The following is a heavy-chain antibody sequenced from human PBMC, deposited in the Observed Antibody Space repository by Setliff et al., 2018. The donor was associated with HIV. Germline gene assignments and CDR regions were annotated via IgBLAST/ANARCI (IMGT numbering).Heavy chain of an antibody. Sequence: PSETLSLTCAVSGGSISSNWWSWVRQPPGKGLEWIGEIYHSGTTKYNPSLESRVIISIDKSKKHFSLRLSAVTAADTAVYYCAASVADYGKGGGMGYWGQGTLVTVSS. CDR1: GGSISSNW. D-gene: IGHD3-10*01. CDR3: AASVADYGKGGGMGY. CDR2: IYHSGTT. J-gene: IGHJ4*02. V-gene: IGHV4-4*02.